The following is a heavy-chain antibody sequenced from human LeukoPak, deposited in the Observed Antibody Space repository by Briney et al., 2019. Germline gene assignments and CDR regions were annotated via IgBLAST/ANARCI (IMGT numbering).Heavy chain of an antibody. J-gene: IGHJ5*01. D-gene: IGHD6-19*01. CDR3: ASRYSSGWFVY. V-gene: IGHV4-39*01. CDR2: IYYSGST. Sequence: SETLSLTCTVSGGSISSSSYYWGWLRQPPGTGLEWIGSIYYSGSTYYNPSLKSRVTISVDTSKNQFSLKLSSVTAADTAVYYCASRYSSGWFVYWGQGTLVTVSS. CDR1: GGSISSSSYY.